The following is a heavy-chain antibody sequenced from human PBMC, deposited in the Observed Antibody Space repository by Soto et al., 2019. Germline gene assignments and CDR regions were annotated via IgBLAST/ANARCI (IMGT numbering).Heavy chain of an antibody. CDR3: ARLDCAGYFDY. Sequence: SQTMSLTWTVSGGSISIIDYFWGWIRQPPGKDLEWIASIYYSGDTYYNPSLKSRVTISVDTAKNQFSLKLMSVTAAHTAVYCCARLDCAGYFDYRGQGTPVTVSS. CDR1: GGSISIIDYF. CDR2: IYYSGDT. J-gene: IGHJ4*02. V-gene: IGHV4-39*01. D-gene: IGHD2-21*01.